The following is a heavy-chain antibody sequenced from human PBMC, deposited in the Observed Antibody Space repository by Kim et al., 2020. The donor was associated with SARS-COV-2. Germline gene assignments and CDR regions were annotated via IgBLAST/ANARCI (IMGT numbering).Heavy chain of an antibody. CDR1: GYTFTSYD. CDR2: MNPNSGNT. D-gene: IGHD3-3*01. J-gene: IGHJ6*02. Sequence: ASVKVSCKASGYTFTSYDINWVRQATGQGLEWMGWMNPNSGNTGYAQKFQGRVTMTRNTSISTAYMELSSLRSEDTAVYYCARRQTYYDFWSGYYSSYYYYGMDVWGQGTTVTVSS. CDR3: ARRQTYYDFWSGYYSSYYYYGMDV. V-gene: IGHV1-8*01.